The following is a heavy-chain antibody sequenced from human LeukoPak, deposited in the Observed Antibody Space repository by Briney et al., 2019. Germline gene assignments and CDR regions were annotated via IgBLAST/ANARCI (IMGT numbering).Heavy chain of an antibody. CDR2: ISSSSSYI. CDR3: ARDHIAVAGVIDY. V-gene: IGHV3-21*01. D-gene: IGHD6-19*01. Sequence: MSGGSLRLSCAASGFTFSSYSMNWVCQTPGKGLEWVSSISSSSSYIYYADSVKGRFTISRDNAKNSLYLQMNSLRAEDTAVYYCARDHIAVAGVIDYWGQGTLVTVSS. CDR1: GFTFSSYS. J-gene: IGHJ4*02.